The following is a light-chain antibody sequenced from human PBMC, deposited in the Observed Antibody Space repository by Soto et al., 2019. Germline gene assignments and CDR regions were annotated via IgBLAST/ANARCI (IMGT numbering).Light chain of an antibody. CDR3: FSYTSSGTYV. CDR2: EVS. Sequence: QSVLAQPASVSGSPGQSITISCTGASSDVGNYKYVSWYQQHPGKAPKLMIYEVSNRPSGVSNRFSGSKSGNTASLTISGLQAEDETDYYCFSYTSSGTYVFGTGIKSPS. V-gene: IGLV2-14*01. CDR1: SSDVGNYKY. J-gene: IGLJ1*01.